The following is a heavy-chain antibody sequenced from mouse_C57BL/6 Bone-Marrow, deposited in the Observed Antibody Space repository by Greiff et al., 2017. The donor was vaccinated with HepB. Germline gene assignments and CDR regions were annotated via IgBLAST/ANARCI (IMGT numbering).Heavy chain of an antibody. CDR1: GFNIKDYY. J-gene: IGHJ2*01. Sequence: VQLQQSGAELVKPGASVKLSCTASGFNIKDYYMHWVKQRTEQGLEWIGRIDPEDGATKSAPKFQGKATITADTSSNTAYLQLSSLTSEDTAVYYCARSGITTVERSYYFDYGGQGTTLTVSS. CDR2: IDPEDGAT. D-gene: IGHD1-1*01. V-gene: IGHV14-2*01. CDR3: ARSGITTVERSYYFDY.